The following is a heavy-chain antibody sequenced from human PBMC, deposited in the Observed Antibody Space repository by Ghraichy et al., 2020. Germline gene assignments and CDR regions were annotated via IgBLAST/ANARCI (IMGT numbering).Heavy chain of an antibody. CDR3: AAPDPIVGDTGGMDV. CDR2: IVVARGNT. V-gene: IGHV1-58*01. D-gene: IGHD1-26*01. J-gene: IGHJ6*02. Sequence: SVKVSCKTAGFTFIRSAVQFVRQCRGQRLEWIGWIVVARGNTNYAQKFQERVTITRDMSTSTAYMELSSLRSEDTAVYYCAAPDPIVGDTGGMDVWGQGTTVTVSS. CDR1: GFTFIRSA.